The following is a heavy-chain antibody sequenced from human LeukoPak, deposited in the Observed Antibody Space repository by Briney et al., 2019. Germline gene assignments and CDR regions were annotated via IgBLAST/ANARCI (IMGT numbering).Heavy chain of an antibody. D-gene: IGHD2-8*02. CDR1: GGSVNSGGSY. Sequence: SETLSLTCTVSGGSVNSGGSYWTWIRQHPGKGLEWIGYISYSGNTYYSPSLKSRITISVDTSKNQFSLKLSSVTAADTAVYYCARIDTGGADCWGQGTMVTVSS. J-gene: IGHJ4*02. CDR2: ISYSGNT. V-gene: IGHV4-31*02. CDR3: ARIDTGGADC.